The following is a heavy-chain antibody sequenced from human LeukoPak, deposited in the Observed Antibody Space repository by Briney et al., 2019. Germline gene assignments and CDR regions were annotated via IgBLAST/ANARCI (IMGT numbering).Heavy chain of an antibody. CDR1: GFTFSSYA. V-gene: IGHV3-23*01. D-gene: IGHD3-22*01. CDR3: AKVDYYDSSGSLVDY. CDR2: ISGSGGST. Sequence: PGGSLRLSCAASGFTFSSYAMSWVRQAPEKGVEWVSAISGSGGSTYYADSVKGRFTISRDNSKNTLYLQMNSLRAEDTAVYYCAKVDYYDSSGSLVDYWGQGTLVTVSS. J-gene: IGHJ4*02.